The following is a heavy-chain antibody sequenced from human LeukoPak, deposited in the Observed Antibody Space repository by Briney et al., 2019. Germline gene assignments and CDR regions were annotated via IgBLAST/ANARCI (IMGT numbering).Heavy chain of an antibody. V-gene: IGHV4-34*01. J-gene: IGHJ5*02. CDR3: ARRSRQLVPP. CDR1: GGSFSGYY. Sequence: KPSETLSLTCAVYGGSFSGYYWSWIRQPPGKGLEWIGEINHSGSTNYNPSLKSRVTISVDTSKNQFSLKLSSVTAADTAVYYCARRSRQLVPPWGQGTLVTVSS. CDR2: INHSGST. D-gene: IGHD6-6*01.